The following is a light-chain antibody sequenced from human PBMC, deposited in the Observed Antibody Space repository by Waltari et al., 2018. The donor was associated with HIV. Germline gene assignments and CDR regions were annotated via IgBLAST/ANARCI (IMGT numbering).Light chain of an antibody. J-gene: IGLJ3*02. CDR3: CSFAGSYTLV. Sequence: QSALTQPRSVSGSPGQSVTISCTGTSSDIGDYNYVSWYQQHPGQAPKLMIYDVPKRPSGVPDRFSGSKSGNTASLTISGLQAEDEAAYYCCSFAGSYTLVFGGGTKLTVL. CDR1: SSDIGDYNY. V-gene: IGLV2-11*01. CDR2: DVP.